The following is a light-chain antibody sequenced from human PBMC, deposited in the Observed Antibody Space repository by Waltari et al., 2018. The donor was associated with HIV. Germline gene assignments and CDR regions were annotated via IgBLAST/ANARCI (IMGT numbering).Light chain of an antibody. CDR3: QQYNTWYT. CDR1: QSVNNN. CDR2: GAS. J-gene: IGKJ2*01. V-gene: IGKV3-15*01. Sequence: EIAMTQSPVTLSASPGGSATLSCRTSQSVNNNLAWYQQKPGQAPRLLIYGASTRATGVPARFSGSGSGTDFTLTISSLQSEDFTFYYCQQYNTWYTFGQGTKLDI.